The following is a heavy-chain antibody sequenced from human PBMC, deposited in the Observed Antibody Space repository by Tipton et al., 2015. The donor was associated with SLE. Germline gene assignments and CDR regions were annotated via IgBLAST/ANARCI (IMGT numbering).Heavy chain of an antibody. D-gene: IGHD2-15*01. V-gene: IGHV4-4*08. J-gene: IGHJ3*02. CDR2: IYTTGST. Sequence: TLSLTCSVSGGSIRSYYWGWIRQPPGKGLEWIGYIYTTGSTNYNPSLKSRVTMSVDMSKNQFSLKLSSVTAADTAVYYCARVVEDAFDIWGQGTMVTVSS. CDR1: GGSIRSYY. CDR3: ARVVEDAFDI.